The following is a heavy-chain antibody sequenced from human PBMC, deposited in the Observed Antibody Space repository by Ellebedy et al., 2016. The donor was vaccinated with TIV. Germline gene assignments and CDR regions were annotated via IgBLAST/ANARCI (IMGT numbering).Heavy chain of an antibody. CDR2: ISGSGGST. CDR1: GFTFSSYA. J-gene: IGHJ6*02. CDR3: AKDRDTVVVPAAIGWAYYYYGMDV. D-gene: IGHD2-2*01. Sequence: GESLKISXAASGFTFSSYAMSWVRQAPGRGLEWVSAISGSGGSTYYADSVKGRFTISRDNSKNTLYLQMNSLRAEDTAVYYCAKDRDTVVVPAAIGWAYYYYGMDVWGQGTTVTVSS. V-gene: IGHV3-23*01.